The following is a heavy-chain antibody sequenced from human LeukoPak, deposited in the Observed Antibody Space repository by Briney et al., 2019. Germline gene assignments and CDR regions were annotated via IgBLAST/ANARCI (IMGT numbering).Heavy chain of an antibody. D-gene: IGHD6-13*01. CDR3: ARDSVMYSSSWYELDL. CDR1: GFTFSTYW. J-gene: IGHJ5*02. V-gene: IGHV3-33*08. Sequence: GGSLRLSCAASGFTFSTYWMNWARQAPGKGLEWVGVIWYDGSYTYYVESVKGRFTISRDNSKNVLYLQMNTLRAEDTAIYYCARDSVMYSSSWYELDLWGQGILVTVSP. CDR2: IWYDGSYT.